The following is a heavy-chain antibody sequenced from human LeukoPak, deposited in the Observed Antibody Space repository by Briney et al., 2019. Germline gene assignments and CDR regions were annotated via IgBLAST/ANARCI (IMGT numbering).Heavy chain of an antibody. V-gene: IGHV4-39*02. D-gene: IGHD4-11*01. CDR2: IYYSGST. Sequence: SETLSLTCTVSGGSISSSSYYWGWIRQPPGKGLEWIGSIYYSGSTYYNPSPKSRVTISVDTSKNQFSLKLSSVTAADTAVYYCARDNSNTHFDYWGQGTLVTVSS. J-gene: IGHJ4*02. CDR1: GGSISSSSYY. CDR3: ARDNSNTHFDY.